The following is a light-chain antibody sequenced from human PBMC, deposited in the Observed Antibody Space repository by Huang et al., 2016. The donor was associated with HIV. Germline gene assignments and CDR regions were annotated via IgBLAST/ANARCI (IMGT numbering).Light chain of an antibody. CDR1: QSVSSN. CDR3: QQYNNWPPSGYT. Sequence: EIVMTQSPAALSVSPGERATLSCRASQSVSSNLAGYQQKPGQAPRLLIYGASTRATGIPARFSGIGSGTEFTLTVSSLQSEDFAVYYCQQYNNWPPSGYTFGQGTKVEIK. CDR2: GAS. V-gene: IGKV3-15*01. J-gene: IGKJ2*01.